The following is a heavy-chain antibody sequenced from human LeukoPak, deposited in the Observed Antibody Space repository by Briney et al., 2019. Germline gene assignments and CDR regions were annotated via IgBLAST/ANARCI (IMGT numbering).Heavy chain of an antibody. V-gene: IGHV3-48*01. CDR1: GFTFSSYS. CDR2: ISSSSSTI. J-gene: IGHJ4*02. Sequence: GGSLRLSCAASGFTFSSYSMNWVRQAPGKGLEWVSYISSSSSTIYYADSVKGRFTISRDNAKNSLYLQMNSLRAEDTAVYYCARESGFFDYWGQGTLVTVSS. CDR3: ARESGFFDY. D-gene: IGHD1-26*01.